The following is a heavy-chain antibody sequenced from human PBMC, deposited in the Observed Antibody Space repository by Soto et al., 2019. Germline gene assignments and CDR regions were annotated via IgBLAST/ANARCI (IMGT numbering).Heavy chain of an antibody. CDR1: GAPISSGGYY. CDR3: ARGDYDYYYGMDV. Sequence: QVQLQESGPGLVKPSQTLSLTCTVSGAPISSGGYYWSWIRQHPGKGLECIGYIYYSGTTYYNPSLKSRLTISVDTSKNQFSLKLSSVTAADTAVYYCARGDYDYYYGMDVWGQGTTVTVS. CDR2: IYYSGTT. D-gene: IGHD3-16*01. V-gene: IGHV4-31*03. J-gene: IGHJ6*02.